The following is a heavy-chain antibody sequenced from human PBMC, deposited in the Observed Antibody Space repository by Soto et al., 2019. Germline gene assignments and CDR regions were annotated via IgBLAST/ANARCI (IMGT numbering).Heavy chain of an antibody. D-gene: IGHD3-22*01. CDR3: AAEYYYGGSDPRGRID. CDR2: IVVGSGNT. V-gene: IGHV1-58*02. J-gene: IGHJ1*01. CDR1: AFTFTHSG. Sequence: SVKLACKASAFTFTHSGMQLVRQARGQSLEWIGWIVVGSGNTNYAPKFQERVTITWDKSTFTAYMELSSLRSEDTAAYYCAAEYYYGGSDPRGRIDWGQ.